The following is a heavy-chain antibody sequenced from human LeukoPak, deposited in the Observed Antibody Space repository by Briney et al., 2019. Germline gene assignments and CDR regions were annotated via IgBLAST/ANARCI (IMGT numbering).Heavy chain of an antibody. CDR2: ITSGGDYI. V-gene: IGHV3-21*01. CDR1: GFTFNTFN. Sequence: PGGSLRLSCAASGFTFNTFNMNWVRQAPGKGVEWVSSITSGGDYIYYADPVKGRFTTSRDNAKNSLSLQLNSLRVEDTAVYYCARGHYDVLAASYKWTPDYWGQGTLVTVSS. D-gene: IGHD3-9*01. J-gene: IGHJ4*02. CDR3: ARGHYDVLAASYKWTPDY.